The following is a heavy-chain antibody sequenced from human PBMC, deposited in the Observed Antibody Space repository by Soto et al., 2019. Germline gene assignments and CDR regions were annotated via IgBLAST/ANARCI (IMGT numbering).Heavy chain of an antibody. V-gene: IGHV4-61*01. CDR2: IYYSGST. J-gene: IGHJ4*02. CDR3: ARGGGLTATFDY. D-gene: IGHD5-18*01. CDR1: GGSVSSGSYY. Sequence: SETLSLTCTGSGGSVSSGSYYWGWIRQPPGKGLEWIAYIYYSGSTNYNPSLKSRVTISEDTSKNQFSLKVSSVTAADTAVYFCARGGGLTATFDYWGQGTLVTVSS.